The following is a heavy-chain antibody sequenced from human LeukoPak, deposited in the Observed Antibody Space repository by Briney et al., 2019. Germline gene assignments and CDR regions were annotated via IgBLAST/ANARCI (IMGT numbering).Heavy chain of an antibody. Sequence: GGSLRLSCAASGFTFNNYGMSWVRQAPGKGLEWVANIKQDGSEKYYVDSVKGRFTISRDNAKNSLYLQMNSLRAEDTAVYYCARDRVTMVRGVIIHYGMDVWGKGTTVTVSS. CDR3: ARDRVTMVRGVIIHYGMDV. J-gene: IGHJ6*04. V-gene: IGHV3-7*03. D-gene: IGHD3-10*01. CDR1: GFTFNNYG. CDR2: IKQDGSEK.